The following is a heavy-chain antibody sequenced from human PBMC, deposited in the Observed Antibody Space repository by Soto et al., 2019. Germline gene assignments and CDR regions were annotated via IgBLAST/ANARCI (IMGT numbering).Heavy chain of an antibody. CDR3: ATGGTTVTRRFDY. CDR1: GGGFSTYA. D-gene: IGHD4-17*01. V-gene: IGHV1-69*01. Sequence: QVQLVQSGAAVKKPGSSVKVSCKASGGGFSTYAITWVRQAPGQGLEWMGGITPIVETTKYAQKFQGRVTINADESTTTVHMELTSLTSEDTAVYYCATGGTTVTRRFDYWGQGTLVTVSS. J-gene: IGHJ4*02. CDR2: ITPIVETT.